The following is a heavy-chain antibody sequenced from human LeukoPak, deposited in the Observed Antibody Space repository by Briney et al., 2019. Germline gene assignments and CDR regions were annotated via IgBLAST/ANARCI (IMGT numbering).Heavy chain of an antibody. CDR1: GGSLRSDRHN. V-gene: IGHV4-39*07. Sequence: AETLSLTCSVSGGSLRSDRHNWAWVRQSADKGLEHIGSVDQTGSPYYNPPLKSPVTISVDTSNKQFSLNLTSVTAADTAVYYCARDLGGYPFVMDVWGKGITVTVSS. CDR2: VDQTGSP. CDR3: ARDLGGYPFVMDV. J-gene: IGHJ6*03. D-gene: IGHD2-15*01.